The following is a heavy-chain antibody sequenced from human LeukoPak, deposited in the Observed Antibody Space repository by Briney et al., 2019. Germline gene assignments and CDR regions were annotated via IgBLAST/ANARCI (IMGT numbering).Heavy chain of an antibody. J-gene: IGHJ4*02. D-gene: IGHD3-10*01. CDR2: IKQDGSEK. CDR3: ARDSGEYYFDY. CDR1: GFTFSSYW. Sequence: AGGSLRLSCAASGFTFSSYWMSWVRQAPGKGLEWVANIKQDGSEKYYVDSVKGRFTISRDNAKNSLYLQMNSLRADDTAVYYCARDSGEYYFDYWGQGTLVTVSS. V-gene: IGHV3-7*01.